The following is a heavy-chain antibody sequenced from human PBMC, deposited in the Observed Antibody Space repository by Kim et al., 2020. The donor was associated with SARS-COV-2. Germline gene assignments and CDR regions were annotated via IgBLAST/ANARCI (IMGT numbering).Heavy chain of an antibody. CDR2: IYYSGST. CDR1: GDSINNYY. J-gene: IGHJ4*02. CDR3: ARERFYYDSSGGSYYFDY. D-gene: IGHD3-22*01. Sequence: SETLSLTCTVSGDSINNYYWSWIRQPPGKGLEWIGYIYYSGSTNYNPSLKSRVTISVDTSQNHFSLKLSSVTAVDTAVYYCARERFYYDSSGGSYYFDYWGQGTLVTVSS. V-gene: IGHV4-59*13.